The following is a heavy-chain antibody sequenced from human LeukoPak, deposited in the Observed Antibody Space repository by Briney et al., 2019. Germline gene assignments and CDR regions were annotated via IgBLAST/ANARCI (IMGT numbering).Heavy chain of an antibody. CDR1: GFTVSDNY. Sequence: GGSLRLSCAASGFTVSDNYMTWVRQAPGKGLEWVSVIYSGGSTYYADSVKGRFTISRDNSKNSLYLQMNSLRAEDTAVYYCARDLLVGELRYFDWTSPHDAFDIWGQGTMVTVSS. J-gene: IGHJ3*02. CDR3: ARDLLVGELRYFDWTSPHDAFDI. V-gene: IGHV3-66*01. CDR2: IYSGGST. D-gene: IGHD3-9*01.